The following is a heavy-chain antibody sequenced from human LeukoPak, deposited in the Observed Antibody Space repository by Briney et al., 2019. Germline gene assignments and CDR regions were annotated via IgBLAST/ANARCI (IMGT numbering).Heavy chain of an antibody. CDR3: ARGRGREYQLLYPGGYGHFDY. V-gene: IGHV4-34*01. Sequence: SQTLSLTCAVYGGSFSGYYWSWIRQPPGKGLEWIGEINHSGSTNYNPSLKSRVTISVDTSKNQFSLKLSSVTAADTAVYYCARGRGREYQLLYPGGYGHFDYWGQGTLVTVSS. CDR1: GGSFSGYY. J-gene: IGHJ4*02. D-gene: IGHD2-2*01. CDR2: INHSGST.